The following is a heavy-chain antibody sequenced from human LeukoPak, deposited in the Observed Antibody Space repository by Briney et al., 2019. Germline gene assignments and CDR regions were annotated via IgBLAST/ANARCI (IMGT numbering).Heavy chain of an antibody. CDR2: FDPEDGET. CDR3: ATASWREGHGGAFDI. J-gene: IGHJ3*02. V-gene: IGHV1-24*01. D-gene: IGHD6-13*01. CDR1: GYTLPELS. Sequence: ASVKVSCKVSGYTLPELSIHWVRQAPGKGLEWMGGFDPEDGETIYAQKFQGRVTMTEDTSTDTAYMELSSLRSEDTAVYYCATASWREGHGGAFDIWGQGTMVTVSS.